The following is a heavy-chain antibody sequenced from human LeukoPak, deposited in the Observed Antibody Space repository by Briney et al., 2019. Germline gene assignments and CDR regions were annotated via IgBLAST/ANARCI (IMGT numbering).Heavy chain of an antibody. V-gene: IGHV3-23*01. J-gene: IGHJ4*02. D-gene: IGHD3-22*01. Sequence: GGSLRLSCAASGFTFSSYAMSWVRQAPGKGLEWVSAISGSGGSTYYADSVKGRFTISRDNSKNTLYLQMNSLRPEDTAVYYCAKVLSKGGGYYLTDYWGQGTLVTVSS. CDR1: GFTFSSYA. CDR2: ISGSGGST. CDR3: AKVLSKGGGYYLTDY.